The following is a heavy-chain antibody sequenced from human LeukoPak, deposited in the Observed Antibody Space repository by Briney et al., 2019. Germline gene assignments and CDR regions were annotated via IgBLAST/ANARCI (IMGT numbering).Heavy chain of an antibody. V-gene: IGHV3-74*01. CDR2: ISTDGYTT. J-gene: IGHJ4*02. Sequence: GGSLRLSCAASGTYWMHWVRQAPRKGLVWVSRISTDGYTTDYADFVQGRFTASRDNTKNTWSLEMNSLRAEDTAVYYCVVGGSPGYWGQGTLVTVSS. CDR3: VVGGSPGY. CDR1: GTYW. D-gene: IGHD2-15*01.